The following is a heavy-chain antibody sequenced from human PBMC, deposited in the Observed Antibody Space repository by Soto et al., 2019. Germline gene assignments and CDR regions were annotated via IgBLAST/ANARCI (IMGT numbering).Heavy chain of an antibody. Sequence: ASVKVSCKASGDTFTNYDIKWVRQATGQGLEWMGWMNPNSGNTGYAQKFQGRVTMTRNTSISTAYMELSSLRSEDTAVYYCAKALSYGFLGGYFDYWGQGTMVTVSS. CDR1: GDTFTNYD. CDR3: AKALSYGFLGGYFDY. CDR2: MNPNSGNT. D-gene: IGHD5-18*01. V-gene: IGHV1-8*01. J-gene: IGHJ4*02.